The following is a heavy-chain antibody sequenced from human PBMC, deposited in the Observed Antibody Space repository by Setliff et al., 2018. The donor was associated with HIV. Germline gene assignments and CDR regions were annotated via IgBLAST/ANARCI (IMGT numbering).Heavy chain of an antibody. D-gene: IGHD3-10*01. CDR3: ATVKGCAYQTGGWFDP. CDR1: GGGFSNHA. V-gene: IGHV1-69*13. J-gene: IGHJ5*02. Sequence: ASVKVSCKASGGGFSNHAITWVRQAPGQGLEWMGVIIPIFTTTTYAQKFRGRLTITADESTDTAYMELSSLRSEDTAIYYWATVKGCAYQTGGWFDPWGQGTLVTVSS. CDR2: IIPIFTTT.